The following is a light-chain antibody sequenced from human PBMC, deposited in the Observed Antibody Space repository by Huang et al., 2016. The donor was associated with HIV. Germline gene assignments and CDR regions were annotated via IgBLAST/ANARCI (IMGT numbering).Light chain of an antibody. CDR3: QQYDNWPPGLT. J-gene: IGKJ4*01. CDR2: VTS. CDR1: QNVRSN. V-gene: IGKV3D-15*01. Sequence: EIVMTQSPATLSVSPGGGDTLSCRASQNVRSNLAWYRQTPGQAPRLIIYVTSAGASDVPARFSGSGSGTEFTLTISGLQSEDFAVYYCQQYDNWPPGLTFGGGTKVEI.